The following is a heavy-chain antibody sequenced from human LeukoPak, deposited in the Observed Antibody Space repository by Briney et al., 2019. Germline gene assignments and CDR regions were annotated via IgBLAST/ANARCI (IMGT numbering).Heavy chain of an antibody. CDR3: ARTYYDFWSGSSTSNEYNDY. CDR2: IYYSGST. J-gene: IGHJ4*02. V-gene: IGHV4-31*03. Sequence: SETLSLTCTVSSGSISSGGYYWSWIRQHPGKGLEWIGYIYYSGSTYYNPSLKSRVTISVDTSKNQFSLKLSSVTAADTAVYYCARTYYDFWSGSSTSNEYNDYWGQGTLVTVSS. D-gene: IGHD3-3*01. CDR1: SGSISSGGYY.